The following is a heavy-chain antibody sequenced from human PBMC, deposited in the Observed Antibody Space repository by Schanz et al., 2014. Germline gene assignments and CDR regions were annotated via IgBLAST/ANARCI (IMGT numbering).Heavy chain of an antibody. CDR3: VTVPSRDVSFDL. D-gene: IGHD3-16*01. CDR1: GYTFTDYG. V-gene: IGHV1-18*01. Sequence: QVQLVQSGDEVKKPGASVKVYCKTSGYTFTDYGLSWVRQAPGQGLEWLGWIRPDNGHTNNSQKVRARASFTTDTSANTDYMELTTLSSDDTAHYYCVTVPSRDVSFDLWGRGTLVTVSS. J-gene: IGHJ2*01. CDR2: IRPDNGHT.